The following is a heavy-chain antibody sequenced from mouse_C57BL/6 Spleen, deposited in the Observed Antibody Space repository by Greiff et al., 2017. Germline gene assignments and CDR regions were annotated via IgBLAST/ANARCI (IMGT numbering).Heavy chain of an antibody. Sequence: VKLVESGPGLVQPSQSLSITCTASGFSLTSYGVHWVRQSPGKGLEWLGVIWRGGSTDYNAAFMSRLSITKDNSKSQVFFKMNSLQADDTAIYYCAKYGYDDGYFDVWGTGTTVTVSS. CDR2: IWRGGST. CDR1: GFSLTSYG. J-gene: IGHJ1*03. V-gene: IGHV2-5*01. D-gene: IGHD2-2*01. CDR3: AKYGYDDGYFDV.